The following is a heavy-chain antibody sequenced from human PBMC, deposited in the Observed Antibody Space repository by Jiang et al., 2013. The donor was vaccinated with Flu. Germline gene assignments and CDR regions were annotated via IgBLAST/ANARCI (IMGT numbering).Heavy chain of an antibody. CDR2: ISSSVSYT. D-gene: IGHD2-8*01. V-gene: IGHV3-21*01. Sequence: AASGFTFSTSSMNRVRQAPGKRLEWVSSISSSVSYTYYADSVKGRFTISRDNAKNSLYLQMNSLRAEDTAVYYCARDNGGLDVWGQGTTVTVSS. J-gene: IGHJ6*02. CDR3: ARDNGGLDV. CDR1: GFTFSTSS.